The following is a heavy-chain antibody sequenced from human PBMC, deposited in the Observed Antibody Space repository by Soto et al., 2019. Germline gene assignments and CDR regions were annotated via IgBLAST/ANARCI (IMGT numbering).Heavy chain of an antibody. D-gene: IGHD3-10*01. Sequence: GGSLRLSCAASGFTFSSYAMHWVRQAPGKGLERVAVISYDGSNKYYADTVKGRFTISRDNSKNTLYLQMNSLRAEDTAVYYCARDGDYYGSGSYSHFDYWGQGTLVTVYS. J-gene: IGHJ4*02. CDR3: ARDGDYYGSGSYSHFDY. CDR2: ISYDGSNK. V-gene: IGHV3-30-3*01. CDR1: GFTFSSYA.